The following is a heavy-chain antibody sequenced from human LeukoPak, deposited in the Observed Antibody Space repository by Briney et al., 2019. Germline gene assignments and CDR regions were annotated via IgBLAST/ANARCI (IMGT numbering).Heavy chain of an antibody. Sequence: ASVKVSCKASGYTFTSYGISWLRQAPGQGLEWMGWISAYNGNTNYAQKLQGRVTMTTDTYTSTAYMELRSLRSDDAAVYYCARDLQYYDFWSGYSPDYYMDVWGKGTTVTVSS. CDR2: ISAYNGNT. V-gene: IGHV1-18*01. J-gene: IGHJ6*03. D-gene: IGHD3-3*01. CDR1: GYTFTSYG. CDR3: ARDLQYYDFWSGYSPDYYMDV.